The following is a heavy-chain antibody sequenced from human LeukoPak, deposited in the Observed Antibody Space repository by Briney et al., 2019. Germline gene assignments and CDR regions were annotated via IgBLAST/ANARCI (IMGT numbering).Heavy chain of an antibody. CDR3: ARESLARSLGAFDI. V-gene: IGHV3-33*01. CDR2: IWYDGSNK. Sequence: GGSLRLSCAASGFTFSSYGMPWVRQAPGKGLEWVAVIWYDGSNKYYADSVKGRFTISRDNSKNTLYLQMNSLRAEDTAVYYCARESLARSLGAFDIWGQGTMVTVSS. J-gene: IGHJ3*02. CDR1: GFTFSSYG.